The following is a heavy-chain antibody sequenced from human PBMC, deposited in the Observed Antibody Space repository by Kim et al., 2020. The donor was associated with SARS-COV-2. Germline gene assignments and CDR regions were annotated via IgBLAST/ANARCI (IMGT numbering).Heavy chain of an antibody. J-gene: IGHJ5*02. CDR2: IYHSGST. CDR1: GGSISSGGYS. CDR3: ARASTRGSPYYDFWSGYPTARQNWFDP. Sequence: SETLSLTCAVSGGSISSGGYSWSWIRQPPGKGLEWIGYIYHSGSTYYNPSLKSRVTISVDRSKNQFSLKLSSVTAADTAVYYCARASTRGSPYYDFWSGYPTARQNWFDPWGQGTLVTVSS. D-gene: IGHD3-3*01. V-gene: IGHV4-30-2*01.